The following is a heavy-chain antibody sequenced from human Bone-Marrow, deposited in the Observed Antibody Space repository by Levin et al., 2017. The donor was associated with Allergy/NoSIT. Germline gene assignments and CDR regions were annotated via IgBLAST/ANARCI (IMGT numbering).Heavy chain of an antibody. J-gene: IGHJ4*02. CDR2: ISKDGNDI. D-gene: IGHD6-6*01. Sequence: PGGSLRLSCAASGFTFSDYGMHWIRQAPGKGLEWVAVISKDGNDIEYADSVKGRFSISRDNLNQILYLQLNSLSSEDTAVYYCAGPLKLVATGYWGQGTLVTVSS. CDR1: GFTFSDYG. V-gene: IGHV3-30*03. CDR3: AGPLKLVATGY.